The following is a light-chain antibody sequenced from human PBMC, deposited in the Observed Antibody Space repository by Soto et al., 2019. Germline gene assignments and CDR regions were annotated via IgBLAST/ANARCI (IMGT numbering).Light chain of an antibody. J-gene: IGKJ2*01. CDR2: WAS. CDR1: QSVLYGSNSKNY. CDR3: QQYYNTPLT. Sequence: DIVMTQSPDSLAVSLGERATINCQSSQSVLYGSNSKNYLAWYQQKPGQPPKLLIYWASTRESGVPDRFSGSGSGTDFTLTISSLQAEDVAVYYCQQYYNTPLTFGQGTKLEIK. V-gene: IGKV4-1*01.